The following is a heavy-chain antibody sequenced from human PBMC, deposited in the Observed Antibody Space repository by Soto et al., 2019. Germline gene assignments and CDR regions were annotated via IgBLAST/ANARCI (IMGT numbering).Heavy chain of an antibody. Sequence: GASVKVSCKASGYTFTSYGISWVRQAPGQGLEWMGWISAYNGNTNYAQKLQGRVTMTTDTSTSTTYMELRSLRSDDTAVFYCSIDPHRITIFGWDDAFDIWGQGTMVTVSS. CDR1: GYTFTSYG. CDR2: ISAYNGNT. CDR3: SIDPHRITIFGWDDAFDI. D-gene: IGHD3-3*01. J-gene: IGHJ3*02. V-gene: IGHV1-18*01.